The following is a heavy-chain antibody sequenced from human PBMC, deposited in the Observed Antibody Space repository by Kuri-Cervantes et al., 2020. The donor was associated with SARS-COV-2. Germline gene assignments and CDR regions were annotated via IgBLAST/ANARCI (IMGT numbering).Heavy chain of an antibody. CDR1: GFTFSSYA. V-gene: IGHV3-30-3*01. J-gene: IGHJ4*02. CDR2: ISYDGSNK. D-gene: IGHD3-3*01. Sequence: GESLKISCAASGFTFSSYAMHWVRQAPGKGLEWVAVISYDGSNKYYADSVKGRFTISRDNSKNTLYLQMNSLKTEDTAVYYCTNNDFWSGYYIDYWGQGTLVTVSS. CDR3: TNNDFWSGYYIDY.